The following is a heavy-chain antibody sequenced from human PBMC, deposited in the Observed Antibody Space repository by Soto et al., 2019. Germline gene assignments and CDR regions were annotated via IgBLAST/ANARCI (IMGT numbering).Heavy chain of an antibody. CDR1: GFTFDDYA. V-gene: IGHV3-9*01. CDR3: VKDESINWYSGHFRH. Sequence: EVQLVESGGGLVQPGRSLRLSCAASGFTFDDYAMHWVRQLPGKGLEWVSGINWNSGGIGYGDSVKGRFAISRDNAKNALHLQMNSLSAADTAFYYCVKDESINWYSGHFRHWGQGTLVTVS. J-gene: IGHJ1*01. D-gene: IGHD6-13*01. CDR2: INWNSGGI.